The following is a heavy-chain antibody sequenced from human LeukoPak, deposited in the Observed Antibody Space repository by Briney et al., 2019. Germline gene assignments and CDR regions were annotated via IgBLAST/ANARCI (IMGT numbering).Heavy chain of an antibody. CDR3: AKGHTSLAP. Sequence: GGSLRLSCAASGFSFTTSWMSWVRQAPGKGLEWVASIEQDGSEKYYVDSVKGRFTISRDNAKNSLFLQMNSLRAEDTAVSYCAKGHTSLAPGGQGALVTVSS. D-gene: IGHD5-18*01. CDR2: IEQDGSEK. CDR1: GFSFTTSW. V-gene: IGHV3-7*01. J-gene: IGHJ4*02.